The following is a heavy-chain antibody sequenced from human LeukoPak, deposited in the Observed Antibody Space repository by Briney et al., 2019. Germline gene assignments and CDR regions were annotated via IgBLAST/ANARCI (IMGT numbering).Heavy chain of an antibody. Sequence: ASVKVSCKASGYTFTGYYMHWVRQAPGQGLEWMGIINPSGGSTSYAQKFQGRVTTTRDTSTSTVYMELSSLRSEDTAVYYCATLYTDFDYWGQGTLVTVSS. J-gene: IGHJ4*02. CDR3: ATLYTDFDY. D-gene: IGHD2-2*02. CDR2: INPSGGST. V-gene: IGHV1-46*01. CDR1: GYTFTGYY.